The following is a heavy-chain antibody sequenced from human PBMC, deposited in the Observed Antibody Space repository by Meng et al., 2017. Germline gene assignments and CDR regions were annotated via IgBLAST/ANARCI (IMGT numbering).Heavy chain of an antibody. CDR2: INTNTGNP. V-gene: IGHV7-4-1*02. CDR1: GYTFTSYA. Sequence: KLGQSGSGLKKPGASVKVSGKASGYTFTSYAMNWVRQAPGQGLEGMGWINTNTGNPTYAQGFTGRFVFSLDTSVSTAYLKISSLKAEDTAVYYCARRYYYDSSGYYFYVFGYWGQGTLVTVSS. D-gene: IGHD3-22*01. CDR3: ARRYYYDSSGYYFYVFGY. J-gene: IGHJ4*02.